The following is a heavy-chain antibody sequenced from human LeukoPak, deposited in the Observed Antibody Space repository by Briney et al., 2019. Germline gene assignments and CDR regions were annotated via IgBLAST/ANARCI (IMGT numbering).Heavy chain of an antibody. CDR3: ANDDYYGSGSYYLFDY. CDR1: GFTFSSYG. J-gene: IGHJ4*02. V-gene: IGHV3-30*18. CDR2: ISYDGSNK. D-gene: IGHD3-10*01. Sequence: GGSLRLSCAASGFTFSSYGMHWVRQAPGKGLEWVAVISYDGSNKYYADSVKGRFTISRDNSKNTLYLQMNSLRAEDTAVYYCANDDYYGSGSYYLFDYWGQGTLVTASS.